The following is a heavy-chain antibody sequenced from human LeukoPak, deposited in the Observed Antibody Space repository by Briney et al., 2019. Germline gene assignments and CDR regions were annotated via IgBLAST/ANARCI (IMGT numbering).Heavy chain of an antibody. CDR1: GYTFTTYY. Sequence: GASVKVSCKTSGYTFTTYYIHWVRQAPGQGLEWLGIINPSGGTPTYAQKFQGRVTMTRDTSTSTVYMELNTLRSEDTAVYYCARGSNYYYDVTADYPRYWGQGTLVTVSS. J-gene: IGHJ4*02. CDR3: ARGSNYYYDVTADYPRY. CDR2: INPSGGTP. D-gene: IGHD3-22*01. V-gene: IGHV1-46*01.